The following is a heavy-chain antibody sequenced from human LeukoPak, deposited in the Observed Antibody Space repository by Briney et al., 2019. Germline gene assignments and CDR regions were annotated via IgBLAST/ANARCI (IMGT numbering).Heavy chain of an antibody. Sequence: ASVKVSCKVSGYTLTELSMHWVRQAPGKGLEWMGGFDPEHGETIYAQKFQGRVTITADKSTSTAYMELSSLRSEDTAVYYCARAAGYSYGNDYWGQGTLVTVSS. CDR2: FDPEHGET. CDR3: ARAAGYSYGNDY. CDR1: GYTLTELS. D-gene: IGHD5-18*01. V-gene: IGHV1-24*01. J-gene: IGHJ4*02.